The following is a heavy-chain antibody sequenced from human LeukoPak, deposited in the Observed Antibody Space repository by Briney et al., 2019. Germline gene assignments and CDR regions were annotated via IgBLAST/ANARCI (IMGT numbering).Heavy chain of an antibody. J-gene: IGHJ4*02. Sequence: GGSLRLSCAASGFTFSSYSMNWVRQAPGKRLEWVSAISGSGGSTYYADSVKGRFTISRDNSKNTLYLQMNSLRAEDTAVYYCASRDYYDSSGYYPIFDYWGQGTLVTVSS. CDR1: GFTFSSYS. CDR3: ASRDYYDSSGYYPIFDY. CDR2: ISGSGGST. V-gene: IGHV3-23*01. D-gene: IGHD3-22*01.